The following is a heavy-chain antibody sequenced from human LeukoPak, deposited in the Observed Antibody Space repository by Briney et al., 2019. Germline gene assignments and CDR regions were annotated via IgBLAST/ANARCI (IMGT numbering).Heavy chain of an antibody. D-gene: IGHD3-3*01. J-gene: IGHJ5*02. V-gene: IGHV4-39*07. CDR3: ARDVAYYDFWSGYSNVYNWFDP. CDR2: IYYGGST. Sequence: SETLSLTCTVSGGSISISSYYWDWIRQPPGKGLEWIGTIYYGGSTYYNPSLKSRVTISVDTSKNQFSLKLSSVTVADTAVYYCARDVAYYDFWSGYSNVYNWFDPWGQGTLVTVSS. CDR1: GGSISISSYY.